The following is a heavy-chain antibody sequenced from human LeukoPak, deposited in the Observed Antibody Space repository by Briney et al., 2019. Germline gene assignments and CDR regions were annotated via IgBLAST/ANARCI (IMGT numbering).Heavy chain of an antibody. CDR1: GGSFSGYY. D-gene: IGHD6-25*01. Sequence: SETLSLTCAVYGGSFSGYYWSWIRQPPGKELEWIGSIYHSGSTYYNPSLKSRVTISVDTSKNQFSLKLSSVTAADTAVYYCARVKERYYFDYWGQGTLVTVSS. CDR3: ARVKERYYFDY. J-gene: IGHJ4*02. V-gene: IGHV4-34*01. CDR2: IYHSGST.